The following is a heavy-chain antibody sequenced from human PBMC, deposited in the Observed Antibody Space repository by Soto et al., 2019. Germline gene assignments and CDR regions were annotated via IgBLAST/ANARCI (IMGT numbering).Heavy chain of an antibody. D-gene: IGHD3-9*01. J-gene: IGHJ5*02. CDR3: TTLRLDX. Sequence: ASVKVSCNASGYTFTAFYMNWVRQAPGQGLEWMGWVNPNTGVTKYAQKFQGRVTMTRDTSINTAYMELSGLTSDDTAVYYCTTLRLDXWGQGTLVTVSX. CDR1: GYTFTAFY. V-gene: IGHV1-2*02. CDR2: VNPNTGVT.